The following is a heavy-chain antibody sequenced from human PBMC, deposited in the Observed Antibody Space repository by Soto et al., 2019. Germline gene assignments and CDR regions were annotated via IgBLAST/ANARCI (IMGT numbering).Heavy chain of an antibody. CDR3: ARHVGGWCGEGYYFDY. D-gene: IGHD3-10*01. CDR1: GGSISSYY. Sequence: QVQLQESGPGLVKPSETLSLTCTVSGGSISSYYWSWIRQPPGKGLEWIGYIYYSGSTNYNPSLETRGTRAVDTAKIQWSRKLSSVAAADTGGYCCARHVGGWCGEGYYFDYWGQGTLVTVSS. J-gene: IGHJ4*02. CDR2: IYYSGST. V-gene: IGHV4-59*12.